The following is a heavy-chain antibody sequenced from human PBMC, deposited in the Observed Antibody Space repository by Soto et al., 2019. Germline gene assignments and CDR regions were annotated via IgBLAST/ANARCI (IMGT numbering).Heavy chain of an antibody. D-gene: IGHD4-17*01. Sequence: EVQLLESGGDLVQPGRSLRLACAASGFTFSGYAMSWFRQAPGKGLERVPGIQGGGHSAYYADSVKGRFTISRDNSNNTLYLQMSSLRGEDTAVYYCAKNMGRVTTSWHFDYWCPGALGSISS. J-gene: IGHJ4*02. V-gene: IGHV3-23*01. CDR1: GFTFSGYA. CDR2: IQGGGHSA. CDR3: AKNMGRVTTSWHFDY.